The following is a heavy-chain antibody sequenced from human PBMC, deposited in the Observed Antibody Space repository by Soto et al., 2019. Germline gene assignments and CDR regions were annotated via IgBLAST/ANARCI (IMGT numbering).Heavy chain of an antibody. V-gene: IGHV1-69*13. CDR2: IMPIFRAP. J-gene: IGHJ6*02. CDR1: GGAFSDYA. Sequence: ASVKVSCKASGGAFSDYAFSWVRQAPGQGLERLGGIMPIFRAPDYAQKFQGRVTITADEFTRTAYMEMNSLRSEDTAVYYCASWLKGPDIGNYYYGMDVWGQGTTVTVSS. D-gene: IGHD2-15*01. CDR3: ASWLKGPDIGNYYYGMDV.